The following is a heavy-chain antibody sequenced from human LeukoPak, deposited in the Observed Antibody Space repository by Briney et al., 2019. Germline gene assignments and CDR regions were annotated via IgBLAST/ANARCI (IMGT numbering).Heavy chain of an antibody. V-gene: IGHV4-59*08. D-gene: IGHD5-24*01. J-gene: IGHJ4*02. CDR3: ARQRYEMASFDY. CDR2: MSYTGST. CDR1: GGSISNYS. Sequence: SETLSLTCTVSGGSISNYSWSWIRQPPGKGLEWIAYMSYTGSTNYNPSLKSRVTISVDTSKNQFSLKLSSVTAADTAVYYCARQRYEMASFDYWGQGTLVTVSS.